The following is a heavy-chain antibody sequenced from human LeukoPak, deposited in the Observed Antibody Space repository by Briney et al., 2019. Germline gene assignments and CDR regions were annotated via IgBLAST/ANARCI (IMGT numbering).Heavy chain of an antibody. CDR1: GYTFTNYA. J-gene: IGHJ4*02. CDR2: INAGHGNT. CDR3: ARIPNDSGSYSFDY. V-gene: IGHV1-3*01. D-gene: IGHD1-26*01. Sequence: ASVKVSCKASGYTFTNYAIQWVRQAPGQRLEWMGWINAGHGNTKYSQKFQGRVTITADKSTSTAYMELSSLRSEDTAVYYCARIPNDSGSYSFDYWGQGTLVTVSS.